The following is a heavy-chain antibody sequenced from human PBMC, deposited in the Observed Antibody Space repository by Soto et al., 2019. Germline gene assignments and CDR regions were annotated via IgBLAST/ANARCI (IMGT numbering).Heavy chain of an antibody. J-gene: IGHJ6*02. CDR1: GYTFTSYG. CDR3: ARDPNDSSAYYHHFYYGMDV. Sequence: QIQLMQSGAEVKKPGASVKVSCKASGYTFTSYGIHWVRQAPGQRLEWTGWINAGNGNTKYSEKFQGRLTNTRYTFASTAYLELSSLRSEDTAVYYCARDPNDSSAYYHHFYYGMDVWGQGTTVTVSS. D-gene: IGHD3-22*01. V-gene: IGHV1-3*01. CDR2: INAGNGNT.